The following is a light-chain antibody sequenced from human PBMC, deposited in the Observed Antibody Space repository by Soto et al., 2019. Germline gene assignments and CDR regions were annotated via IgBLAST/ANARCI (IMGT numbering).Light chain of an antibody. J-gene: IGLJ3*02. V-gene: IGLV1-44*01. CDR3: AAWDDRLNGWV. CDR2: DDN. Sequence: QSVMTQPPSVSAAPGQTVTISCSGSSSNIGGNSVSWYQQLPGTAPKLLIYDDNKRPSGVPDRFSGSKSGSSASLAISGLQSEDEADYYCAAWDDRLNGWVFGGGTKLTVL. CDR1: SSNIGGNS.